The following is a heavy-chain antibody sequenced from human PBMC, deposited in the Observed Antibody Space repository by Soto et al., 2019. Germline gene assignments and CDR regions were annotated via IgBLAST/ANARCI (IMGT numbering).Heavy chain of an antibody. CDR3: ARDELEQLVLFDY. CDR2: ISSSSSYI. CDR1: GFTFSSYS. Sequence: GGSMRLSCAASGFTFSSYSMNWVRQAPGKGLEWVSSISSSSSYIYYADSVKGRFTISRDNAKNSLYLQMNSLRAEDTAVYYCARDELEQLVLFDYWGQGTLVTVSS. J-gene: IGHJ4*02. D-gene: IGHD6-6*01. V-gene: IGHV3-21*01.